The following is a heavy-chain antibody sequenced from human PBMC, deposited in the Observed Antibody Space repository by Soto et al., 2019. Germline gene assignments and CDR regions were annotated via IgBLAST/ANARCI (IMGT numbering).Heavy chain of an antibody. CDR1: GGSFSGYY. CDR2: INHSGST. Sequence: SETLSLTCAVYGGSFSGYYWSWIRQPPGKGLEWIGEINHSGSTNYNPSLKSRVTISVDTSKNQFSLKLSSVTAADTAVYYCARVRSEYCSGGSCYHQRYDAFDIWGQGTMVTVSS. CDR3: ARVRSEYCSGGSCYHQRYDAFDI. D-gene: IGHD2-15*01. J-gene: IGHJ3*02. V-gene: IGHV4-34*01.